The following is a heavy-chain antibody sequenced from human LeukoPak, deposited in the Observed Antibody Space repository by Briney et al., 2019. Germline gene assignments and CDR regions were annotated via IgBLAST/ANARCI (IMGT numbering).Heavy chain of an antibody. CDR1: GYTFTSYG. J-gene: IGHJ4*02. D-gene: IGHD1-26*01. CDR2: ISAYNGNT. V-gene: IGHV1-18*01. CDR3: ARDLWVGATASMGQFDY. Sequence: VASVKVSCKASGYTFTSYGISWVRQAPGQGLEWMGWISAYNGNTDYAQKLQGRVTMTTDTSTSTAYMELRSLRSDDTAVYYCARDLWVGATASMGQFDYWGQGTLVTVSS.